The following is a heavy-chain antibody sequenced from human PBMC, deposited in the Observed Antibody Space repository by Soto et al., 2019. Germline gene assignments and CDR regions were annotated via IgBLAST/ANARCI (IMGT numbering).Heavy chain of an antibody. CDR3: ATTRDGYNYRYYGMDV. Sequence: ASVKVSCKVSGYTLTELSMHWVRQAPGKGLEWMGGFDPEDGETIYAQKFQGRVTMTEDTSTDTAYMELSSLRSEDTAVYYCATTRDGYNYRYYGMDVWGQGTTVTVSS. J-gene: IGHJ6*02. CDR2: FDPEDGET. V-gene: IGHV1-24*01. D-gene: IGHD5-12*01. CDR1: GYTLTELS.